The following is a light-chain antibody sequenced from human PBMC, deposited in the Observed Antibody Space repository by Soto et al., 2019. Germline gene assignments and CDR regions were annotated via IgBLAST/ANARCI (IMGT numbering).Light chain of an antibody. V-gene: IGKV1-9*01. CDR2: SAS. J-gene: IGKJ4*01. Sequence: DIQMTQSPSSLSASVGDRFTITCRASQSISSYLNWYQQMPGKSPKLLIYSASTLQSGVPSRFSGSGSGTEFTLTISSLQPEDFATYYCQQLNSYPSVGGVTKVDIK. CDR1: QSISSY. CDR3: QQLNSYPS.